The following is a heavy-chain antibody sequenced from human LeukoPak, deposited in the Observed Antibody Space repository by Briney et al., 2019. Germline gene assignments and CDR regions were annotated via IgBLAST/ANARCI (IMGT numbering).Heavy chain of an antibody. CDR3: ARDRQVVPAAINYDWFDP. J-gene: IGHJ5*02. CDR2: IIPIFGTA. V-gene: IGHV1-69*01. Sequence: SVKVSCKASGGTFSSYVISWVRQAPGQGLEWMGGIIPIFGTANYAQKFQGRVTITADESTSTAYMELSSLRSEDTAVYYCARDRQVVPAAINYDWFDPWGQGTLVTVSS. D-gene: IGHD2-2*02. CDR1: GGTFSSYV.